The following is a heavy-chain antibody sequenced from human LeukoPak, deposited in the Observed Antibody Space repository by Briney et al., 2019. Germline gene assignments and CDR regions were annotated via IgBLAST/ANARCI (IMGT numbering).Heavy chain of an antibody. CDR1: GGSVSSGSYY. Sequence: SETLSLTCTVSGGSVSSGSYYWSWIRQPPGKGLEWIGYIYYSGSTNYNPSLKSRVTISVDTSKNQFSLKLSSVTAADTAVYYCATSYYCDSSGYYYGFDYWGQGTLVTVSS. J-gene: IGHJ4*02. CDR2: IYYSGST. D-gene: IGHD3-22*01. CDR3: ATSYYCDSSGYYYGFDY. V-gene: IGHV4-61*01.